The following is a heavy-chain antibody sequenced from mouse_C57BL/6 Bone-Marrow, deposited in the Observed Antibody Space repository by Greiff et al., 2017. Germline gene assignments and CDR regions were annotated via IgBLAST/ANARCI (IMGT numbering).Heavy chain of an antibody. D-gene: IGHD2-3*01. CDR1: GYTFTDYN. CDR2: INPNNGGT. V-gene: IGHV1-22*01. Sequence: EVQLQQSGPELVKPGASVKMSCKASGYTFTDYNMHWVKQRHGKSLEWIGYINPNNGGTSYNQKFKGKATLTVNKSSSTAYMELRSLTSEDSAVYYCAHDGYYLYYFDYWGQGTTLTVSS. J-gene: IGHJ2*01. CDR3: AHDGYYLYYFDY.